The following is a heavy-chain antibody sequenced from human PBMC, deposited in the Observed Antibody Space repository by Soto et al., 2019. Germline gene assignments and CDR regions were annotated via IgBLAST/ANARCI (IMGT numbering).Heavy chain of an antibody. D-gene: IGHD2-15*01. CDR2: ITPYNGDT. J-gene: IGHJ4*02. Sequence: QAHLQQSGAAVKKPGASVKVSCEASGYNFATTSIAWVRQAPGQGLEWMGWITPYNGDTNYEQKLQGRVTMTTDTSTNTAHMEVRSLRSDDTAVYYCAPVGPCSGGTCYSRPLDNWGQGTLVTVSS. CDR3: APVGPCSGGTCYSRPLDN. CDR1: GYNFATTS. V-gene: IGHV1-18*01.